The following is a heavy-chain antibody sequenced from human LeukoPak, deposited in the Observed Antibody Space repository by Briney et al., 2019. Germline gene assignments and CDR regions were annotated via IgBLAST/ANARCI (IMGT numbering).Heavy chain of an antibody. D-gene: IGHD1-26*01. J-gene: IGHJ5*02. CDR1: GGSIGSSPYY. V-gene: IGHV4-39*01. CDR2: ISYSGSA. Sequence: SETLSLTCTVSGGSIGSSPYYWGWIRQPPEKGLDWIGSISYSGSASYNPSLKSRVTISVDTSKNQFSLILHSVTATDTAVYYCARRSGNFRGPNWFDPWGQGTLVTVSS. CDR3: ARRSGNFRGPNWFDP.